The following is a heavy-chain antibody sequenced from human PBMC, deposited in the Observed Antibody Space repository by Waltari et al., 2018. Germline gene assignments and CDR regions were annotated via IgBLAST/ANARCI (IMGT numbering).Heavy chain of an antibody. J-gene: IGHJ4*02. CDR2: IKADGSDQ. D-gene: IGHD3-16*01. V-gene: IGHV3-7*03. CDR1: GFTFRGFW. CDR3: ARGSAYYVRVWDY. Sequence: EVQLVESGGTLVKPGGSLRLPCAASGFTFRGFWMTWVRQAPGKGLEWVANIKADGSDQYYVDSVRGRFTISRDNAENSLYLQMNSLIADDTAVYYCARGSAYYVRVWDYWGQGTLVTVSS.